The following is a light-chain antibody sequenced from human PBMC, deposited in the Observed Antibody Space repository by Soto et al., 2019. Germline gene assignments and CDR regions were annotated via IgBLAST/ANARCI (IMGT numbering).Light chain of an antibody. V-gene: IGKV3-15*01. Sequence: IVMRQSPATLSVSPGERASLSCRASQSVSINLAWYQQKPGQAPRLLIYGASTRATGIPARFSGSGSGTEFTLTISSLQSEDFAVYYCQQYNNWPNTFGPGTKVDIK. CDR2: GAS. CDR1: QSVSIN. CDR3: QQYNNWPNT. J-gene: IGKJ3*01.